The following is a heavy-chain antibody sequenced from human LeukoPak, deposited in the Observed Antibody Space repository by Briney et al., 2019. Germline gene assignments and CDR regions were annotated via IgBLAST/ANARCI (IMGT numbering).Heavy chain of an antibody. CDR3: ATRGPDSSGFYRFDY. V-gene: IGHV3-11*01. J-gene: IGHJ4*02. Sequence: PGGSLRLSCAASGFTFSDYCMGWIRQAPGKGLEWVSFISSSGSTMYYADSVKGRFTISRDNAKNSLYLQMNSLRAEDTAVYYCATRGPDSSGFYRFDYWGQGTLVTVSS. CDR1: GFTFSDYC. CDR2: ISSSGSTM. D-gene: IGHD3-22*01.